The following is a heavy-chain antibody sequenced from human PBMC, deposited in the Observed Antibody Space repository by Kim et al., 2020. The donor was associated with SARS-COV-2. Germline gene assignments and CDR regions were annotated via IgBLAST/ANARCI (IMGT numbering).Heavy chain of an antibody. Sequence: NKRQAEAVKGRFTGSRDNSKNGLYLQMNSLRDEDTGVYYCARRGLLAAFDYWGQGNLVTVSA. V-gene: IGHV3-30*07. D-gene: IGHD6-19*01. J-gene: IGHJ4*02. CDR2: NK. CDR3: ARRGLLAAFDY.